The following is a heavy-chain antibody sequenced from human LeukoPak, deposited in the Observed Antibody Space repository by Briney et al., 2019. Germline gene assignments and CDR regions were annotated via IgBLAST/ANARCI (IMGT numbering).Heavy chain of an antibody. D-gene: IGHD1-20*01. CDR1: GGSISSSNW. CDR3: ARGLYNWNPTYFDY. V-gene: IGHV4-4*02. CDR2: IYHSGST. Sequence: SETLSLTCAVSGGSISSSNWWSWVRQPPGKGLEWIGEIYHSGSTNYNPSLKSRVTISVDKSKNQFSLKLSSVTAADTAVYYCARGLYNWNPTYFDYWGQGTLVTVSS. J-gene: IGHJ4*02.